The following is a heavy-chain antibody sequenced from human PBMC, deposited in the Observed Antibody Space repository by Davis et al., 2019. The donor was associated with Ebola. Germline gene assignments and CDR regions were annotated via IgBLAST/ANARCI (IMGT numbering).Heavy chain of an antibody. CDR1: GYTFTGYY. CDR3: ARDCSGGSCYEDSDYYYGMDV. CDR2: IIPIFGTA. D-gene: IGHD2-15*01. Sequence: SVKVSCKASGYTFTGYYMHWVRQAPGQGLEWMGGIIPIFGTANYAQKFQVRVTITADKSTSTAYMELSSLRSEDTAVYYCARDCSGGSCYEDSDYYYGMDVWGQGTTVTVSS. J-gene: IGHJ6*02. V-gene: IGHV1-69*06.